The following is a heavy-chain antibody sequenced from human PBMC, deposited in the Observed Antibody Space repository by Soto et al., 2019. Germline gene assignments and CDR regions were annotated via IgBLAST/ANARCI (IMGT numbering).Heavy chain of an antibody. CDR1: GATFSGYA. Sequence: ASVKVSCKPSGATFSGYATGWVRQPPGQGLGWMGGIIPIFGTANYAQKFQGRVTITADESTSTAYMELSSLRSEDTAVYYCARVGYCSGGSCYSGGYYGTDVWGQGTTVTVSS. V-gene: IGHV1-69*13. J-gene: IGHJ6*02. CDR3: ARVGYCSGGSCYSGGYYGTDV. D-gene: IGHD2-15*01. CDR2: IIPIFGTA.